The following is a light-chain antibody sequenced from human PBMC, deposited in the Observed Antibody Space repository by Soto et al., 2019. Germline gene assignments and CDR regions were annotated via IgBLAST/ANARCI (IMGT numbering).Light chain of an antibody. CDR1: QSVSSN. V-gene: IGKV3-15*01. CDR2: GAS. Sequence: EIVMTQSPATLSVSPGERATLSCRASQSVSSNLAWYQQKPGQAPRLLIYGASTRATGIPARFSGSGSGTEFKLTISSLQSEDFAVYYCQQYYNWPGTFGQGTKVEIK. CDR3: QQYYNWPGT. J-gene: IGKJ1*01.